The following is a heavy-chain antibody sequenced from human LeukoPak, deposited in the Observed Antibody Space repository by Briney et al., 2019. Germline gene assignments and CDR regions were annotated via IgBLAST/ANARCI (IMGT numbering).Heavy chain of an antibody. D-gene: IGHD4-17*01. CDR1: GFSLSNSA. J-gene: IGHJ3*02. Sequence: GGSRRLSCAASGFSLSNSAMGWVRQAPGKGLEWVSLIIASSGSTIYADSVKGRFTISRDNSKNTLYLQMNSLRAEDTALYYCARPDYGEISGAFDIWGQGTMVTVSS. CDR3: ARPDYGEISGAFDI. CDR2: IIASSGST. V-gene: IGHV3-23*01.